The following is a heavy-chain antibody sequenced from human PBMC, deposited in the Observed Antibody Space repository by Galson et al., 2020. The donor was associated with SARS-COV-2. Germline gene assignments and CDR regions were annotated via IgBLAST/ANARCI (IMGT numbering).Heavy chain of an antibody. CDR2: ISYDGNNK. J-gene: IGHJ4*02. CDR1: GFTLRSYP. Sequence: SLNIPCPSPGFTLRSYPLHWVPPAPSKGLEVVTVISYDGNNKYYADSVKGRFNISRDNAKHTLYLQMNSQRPDDTAVYYCAKPPPWGERLASYFDYWGQGGLVTVSS. D-gene: IGHD3-16*01. CDR3: AKPPPWGERLASYFDY. V-gene: IGHV3-30*18.